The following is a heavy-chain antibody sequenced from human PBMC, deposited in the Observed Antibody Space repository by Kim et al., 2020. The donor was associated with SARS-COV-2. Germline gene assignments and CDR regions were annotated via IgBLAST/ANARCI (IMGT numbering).Heavy chain of an antibody. CDR3: TRDLYIVVVPAAIHNYYYYGMDV. Sequence: GGSLRRSCTASGFTFGDYAMSWFRQAPGKGLEWVGFIRSKAYGGTTEYAASVKGRFTISRDDSKSIAYLQMNSLKTEDTAVYYCTRDLYIVVVPAAIHNYYYYGMDVWGQGTTVTVSS. D-gene: IGHD2-2*01. V-gene: IGHV3-49*03. CDR2: IRSKAYGGTT. J-gene: IGHJ6*02. CDR1: GFTFGDYA.